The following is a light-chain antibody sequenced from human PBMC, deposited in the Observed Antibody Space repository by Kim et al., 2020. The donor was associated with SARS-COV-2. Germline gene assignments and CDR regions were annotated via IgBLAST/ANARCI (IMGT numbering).Light chain of an antibody. Sequence: ASVGDRVTITCRASQSISTYLNWYQQKPGKAPKLLIYAASNLQSGVPSRFSGSGSGTDFTLTISSLQPEDFATYYCQQSYSTTRTFGQGTKLEI. CDR2: AAS. J-gene: IGKJ2*01. CDR3: QQSYSTTRT. CDR1: QSISTY. V-gene: IGKV1-39*01.